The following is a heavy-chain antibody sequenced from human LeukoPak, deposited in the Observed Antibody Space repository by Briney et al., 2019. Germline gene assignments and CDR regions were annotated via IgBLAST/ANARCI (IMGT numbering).Heavy chain of an antibody. CDR1: GFTFRSYA. CDR2: ISSSGSTI. J-gene: IGHJ6*04. Sequence: GGSLRLSCAASGFTFRSYAMNWVRQAPGKGLEWVSYISSSGSTIYYADSVKGRFTISRDNAKNSLYLQMNSLRAEDTAVYYCAELGIPMIGGVWGKGTTVTISS. D-gene: IGHD3-10*02. CDR3: AELGIPMIGGV. V-gene: IGHV3-48*03.